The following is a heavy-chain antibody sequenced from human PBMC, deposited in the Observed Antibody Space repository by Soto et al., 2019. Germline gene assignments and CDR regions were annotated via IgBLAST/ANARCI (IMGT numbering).Heavy chain of an antibody. Sequence: QVQLVQSGAEVKKPWSSAKVACKASGGTFSSYTISWVRQAPGQGLEWMGRIIPILGIANYAQKFQGRVTITADKSTSTAYMELSSLRSEDTAVYYCARRGPMAAWYFDLWGRGTLGTVSS. J-gene: IGHJ2*01. CDR2: IIPILGIA. D-gene: IGHD2-15*01. CDR1: GGTFSSYT. CDR3: ARRGPMAAWYFDL. V-gene: IGHV1-69*02.